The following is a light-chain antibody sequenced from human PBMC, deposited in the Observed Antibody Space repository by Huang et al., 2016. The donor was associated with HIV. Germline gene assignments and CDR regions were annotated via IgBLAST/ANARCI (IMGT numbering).Light chain of an antibody. V-gene: IGKV3-20*01. CDR3: QQYGSSPGT. J-gene: IGKJ1*01. CDR1: QIVSSSY. Sequence: EIVLTQSPGTLSLSPGERAPLSCRASQIVSSSYLAWYQQKPGQAPRLLIYGASSRATGIPDRFSGSGSGTDFTLTISRLEPEDLAVYYCQQYGSSPGTFGQGTKVEI. CDR2: GAS.